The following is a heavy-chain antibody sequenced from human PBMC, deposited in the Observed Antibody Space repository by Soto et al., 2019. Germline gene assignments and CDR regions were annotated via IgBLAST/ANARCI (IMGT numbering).Heavy chain of an antibody. J-gene: IGHJ4*02. CDR2: IYPGDSDT. CDR1: GYSFTSYW. CDR3: ARLSLGNTAMAIDY. Sequence: GQALKISCEGSGYSFTSYWIGWVRQMPGKGLEWMGIIYPGDSDTRYSPSFQGQVTISADKSISTAYLQWSSLKASDTAMYYCARLSLGNTAMAIDYWGQGTLVTVSS. D-gene: IGHD5-18*01. V-gene: IGHV5-51*01.